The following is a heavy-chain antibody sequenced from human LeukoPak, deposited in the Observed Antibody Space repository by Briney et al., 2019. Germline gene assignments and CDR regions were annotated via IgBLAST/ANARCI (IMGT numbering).Heavy chain of an antibody. Sequence: TPSETLSLTRAVYGGSFSGYYWSWIRQPPGKGLEWIGEINHSGSTNYNPSLKSRVTISVDTSKNQFSLKLSSVTAADTAVYYCARTGYSYDYWGQGTLVTVSS. CDR1: GGSFSGYY. J-gene: IGHJ4*02. D-gene: IGHD5-18*01. V-gene: IGHV4-34*01. CDR2: INHSGST. CDR3: ARTGYSYDY.